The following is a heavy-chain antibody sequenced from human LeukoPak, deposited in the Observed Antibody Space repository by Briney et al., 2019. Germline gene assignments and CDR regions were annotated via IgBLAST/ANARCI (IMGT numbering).Heavy chain of an antibody. D-gene: IGHD2-15*01. J-gene: IGHJ6*03. CDR1: GFTFSTYA. Sequence: QAGGSLRLSCAASGFTFSTYAMSWVRQAPGKGLEWVSGISGSGDNTNYADSVKGRFTISRDNSKNTLSLQMSSLRVEDTAVYYCARDRSCTGGSCYXXVWGXGTTVTVSS. CDR2: ISGSGDNT. CDR3: ARDRSCTGGSCYXXV. V-gene: IGHV3-23*01.